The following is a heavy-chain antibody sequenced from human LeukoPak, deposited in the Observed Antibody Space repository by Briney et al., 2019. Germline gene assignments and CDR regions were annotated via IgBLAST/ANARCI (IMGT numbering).Heavy chain of an antibody. CDR1: GFTFSSSA. Sequence: GGSLRLSCAASGFTFSSSAMSWVRQVPGKGLEWVSGISASGGSTSYADSVRGRFTISRDNSKNTLYVQMNSLRDEDTAVYYCAKDQRWASPHYPDSWGQGTLVTVSS. J-gene: IGHJ4*02. D-gene: IGHD1-26*01. CDR2: ISASGGST. V-gene: IGHV3-23*01. CDR3: AKDQRWASPHYPDS.